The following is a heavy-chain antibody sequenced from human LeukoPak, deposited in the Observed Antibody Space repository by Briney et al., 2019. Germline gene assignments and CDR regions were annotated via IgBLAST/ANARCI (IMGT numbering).Heavy chain of an antibody. Sequence: SETLSLTCTVSGGSISSGDYYWSWIRQPPGKGLEWIGYIYYSGSTYYNPSLKSRVTISVDTSKNQFSLKLSSVTAADTAVYYCARHSTLDWFDPWGQGTLVTVSS. V-gene: IGHV4-30-4*01. CDR1: GGSISSGDYY. D-gene: IGHD3-16*01. CDR2: IYYSGST. J-gene: IGHJ5*02. CDR3: ARHSTLDWFDP.